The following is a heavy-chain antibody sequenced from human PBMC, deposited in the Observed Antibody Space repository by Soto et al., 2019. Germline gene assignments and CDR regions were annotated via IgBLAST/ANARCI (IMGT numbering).Heavy chain of an antibody. CDR3: AREYGSGNHFTGKYHFDY. CDR1: GFTVGSNY. V-gene: IGHV3-66*01. Sequence: GGSLRLSCAASGFTVGSNYMSWVRQAPGKGLEWVSVIYAGGSTYYADSVKGRFIISRDNSKNTLYLQMNSLRAEDTAVYYCAREYGSGNHFTGKYHFDYWGQGTLVTVSS. D-gene: IGHD3-10*01. CDR2: IYAGGST. J-gene: IGHJ4*02.